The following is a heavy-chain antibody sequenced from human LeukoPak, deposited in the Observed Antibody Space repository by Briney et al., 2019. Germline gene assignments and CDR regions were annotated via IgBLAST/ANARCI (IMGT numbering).Heavy chain of an antibody. CDR3: ARDRYSGSYSFDY. Sequence: GGSLRLSCAASGFTFSSYSMNWVRQAPGKGLEWVSSISSSSSYIYYADSVKGRFTISRDNAKNSLYLQMNSLRAEDTAVYYCARDRYSGSYSFDYWGQGTLVTVPS. CDR1: GFTFSSYS. J-gene: IGHJ4*02. CDR2: ISSSSSYI. V-gene: IGHV3-21*01. D-gene: IGHD1-26*01.